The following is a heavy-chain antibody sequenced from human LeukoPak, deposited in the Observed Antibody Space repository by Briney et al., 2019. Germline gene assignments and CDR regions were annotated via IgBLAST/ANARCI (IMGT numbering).Heavy chain of an antibody. CDR3: ARLPYYDSSGIL. CDR2: IYYSGGT. J-gene: IGHJ4*02. V-gene: IGHV4-39*01. Sequence: RTSETLSLTCTVSGGSISSSSYYWGWIRQPPGKGLEWIGSIYYSGGTYYNPSLKSRVTISVDTSKNQFSLKLSSVTAADTAVYYCARLPYYDSSGILWGQGTLVTVSS. D-gene: IGHD3-22*01. CDR1: GGSISSSSYY.